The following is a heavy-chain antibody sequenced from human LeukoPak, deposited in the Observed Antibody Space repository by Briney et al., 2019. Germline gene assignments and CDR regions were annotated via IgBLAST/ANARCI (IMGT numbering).Heavy chain of an antibody. V-gene: IGHV1-46*01. J-gene: IGHJ5*02. CDR3: ARGRNYNILTGFPRGHNWFDP. CDR1: GYTFTGYY. D-gene: IGHD3-9*01. Sequence: ASVKVSCKASGYTFTGYYMHWVRQAPGQGLEWMGIINPSGGSTSYAQKFQGRVTMTRDMSTSTAYMELRSLRSDDTAVYYCARGRNYNILTGFPRGHNWFDPWGQGTLVTVSS. CDR2: INPSGGST.